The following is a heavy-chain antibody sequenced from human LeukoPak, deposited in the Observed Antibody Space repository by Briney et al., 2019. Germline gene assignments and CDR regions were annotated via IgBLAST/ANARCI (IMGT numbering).Heavy chain of an antibody. Sequence: GASVKVSCKASGYTFTGYYMHWVQQAPGQGLEWMGWINPNSGDTKYSQKFQGRVTMTRDTSIRTAYMELTRLRSDDTAVYYCATQRGSYLWGTDFDYWGQGTLVTVSS. D-gene: IGHD3-16*01. CDR1: GYTFTGYY. CDR3: ATQRGSYLWGTDFDY. V-gene: IGHV1-2*02. CDR2: INPNSGDT. J-gene: IGHJ4*02.